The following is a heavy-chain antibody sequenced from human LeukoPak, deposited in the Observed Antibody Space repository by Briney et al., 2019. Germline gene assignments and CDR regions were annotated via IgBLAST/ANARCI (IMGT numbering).Heavy chain of an antibody. CDR3: ARATYSGSFYPGA. CDR2: ISSSSSYI. D-gene: IGHD1-26*01. V-gene: IGHV3-21*01. Sequence: TPGGSLRLSCAASGFTFSNYSMNWVRQAPGKGLEWVSSISSSSSYIYYADSVKGRFTISRDNAKNSLYLQMNSLRAEDTAVYYCARATYSGSFYPGAWGQGTLVTVSS. CDR1: GFTFSNYS. J-gene: IGHJ5*02.